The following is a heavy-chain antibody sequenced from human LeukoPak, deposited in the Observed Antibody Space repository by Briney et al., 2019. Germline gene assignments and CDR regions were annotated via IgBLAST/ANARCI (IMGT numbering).Heavy chain of an antibody. CDR2: ISSSSSTI. J-gene: IGHJ5*02. CDR3: ARSGGDDYVWGSYRYHWFDP. V-gene: IGHV3-48*04. Sequence: GGSLRLSCAASGFTFSSYSMNWVRQAPGKGLEWVSYISSSSSTIYYADSVKGRFTISRDNAKNSLYLQMNSLRAEDTAVYYCARSGGDDYVWGSYRYHWFDPWGQGTLVAVSS. D-gene: IGHD3-16*02. CDR1: GFTFSSYS.